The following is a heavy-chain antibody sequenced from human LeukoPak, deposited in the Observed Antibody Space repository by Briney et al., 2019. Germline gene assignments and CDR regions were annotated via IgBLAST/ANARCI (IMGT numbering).Heavy chain of an antibody. CDR1: GFTFSSYA. V-gene: IGHV3-30-3*01. J-gene: IGHJ4*02. CDR2: ISYDGSNK. Sequence: PGGSLRLSCAASGFTFSSYAMHWVRQAPGKGLEWVAVISYDGSNKYYADSVKGRFTISRDNSKNTLYLQMNSLRAEDTAVYYCARDPHPYYDILTGSGPQADYWGQGTLVTVSS. CDR3: ARDPHPYYDILTGSGPQADY. D-gene: IGHD3-9*01.